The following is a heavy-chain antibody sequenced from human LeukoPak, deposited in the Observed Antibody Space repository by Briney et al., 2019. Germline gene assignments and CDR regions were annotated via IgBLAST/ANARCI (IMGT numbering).Heavy chain of an antibody. V-gene: IGHV3-30*02. CDR2: IRYDGIDK. J-gene: IGHJ3*02. CDR3: TKDYYAFDM. CDR1: GFTFSSYG. Sequence: GGSLRLSCAASGFTFSSYGMHWVRQAPGKGLEWVAYIRYDGIDKYYGDSVKGRFTISRDNSKNTLYLQMNSLRAEDTAIYYCTKDYYAFDMWGQGTMVTVSS. D-gene: IGHD1-26*01.